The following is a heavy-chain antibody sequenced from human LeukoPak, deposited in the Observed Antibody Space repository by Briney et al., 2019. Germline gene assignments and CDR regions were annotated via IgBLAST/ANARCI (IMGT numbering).Heavy chain of an antibody. CDR3: AHSLYGSGIYYFDY. CDR2: IYWDDDK. J-gene: IGHJ4*02. V-gene: IGHV2-5*02. CDR1: GFSLSANGVG. D-gene: IGHD3-10*01. Sequence: SGPTLGKPTQTLTLTCTFSGFSLSANGVGVGWIRQPPGKALGWLAIIYWDDDKRYSPSLKSRLTITRDTSKNQVVLTMTNMDPVDTATYYCAHSLYGSGIYYFDYWGQGTLVTVSS.